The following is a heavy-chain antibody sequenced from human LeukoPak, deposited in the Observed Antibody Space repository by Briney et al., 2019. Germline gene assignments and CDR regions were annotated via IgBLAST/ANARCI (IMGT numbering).Heavy chain of an antibody. V-gene: IGHV4-59*08. CDR3: ARYFSRAFDI. D-gene: IGHD3-3*01. J-gene: IGHJ3*02. Sequence: PSETLSLTCNVSGGSISSHYWGWIRQPPGKGLEWIGYIYYSGNTNYNPSLKRRVTMSVDTSKTKFSLNLSSVTAADTAVYYCARYFSRAFDIWGQGTMVTVSS. CDR2: IYYSGNT. CDR1: GGSISSHY.